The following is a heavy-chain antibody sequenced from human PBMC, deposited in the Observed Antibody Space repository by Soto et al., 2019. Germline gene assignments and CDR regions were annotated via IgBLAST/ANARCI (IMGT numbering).Heavy chain of an antibody. CDR1: VGSITSGGYS. V-gene: IGHV4-31*03. CDR2: IYYSGST. D-gene: IGHD3-16*01. CDR3: ARVGGINWFDP. J-gene: IGHJ5*02. Sequence: QVQLQESGPGLVKPSQTLSLTCTVSVGSITSGGYSWSWIGQPPGKGLEWIGYIYYSGSTYYNPSLKSRVTISVDTSKNQFSLKLSSVTAADTAVYYCARVGGINWFDPWGQGTLVTVSS.